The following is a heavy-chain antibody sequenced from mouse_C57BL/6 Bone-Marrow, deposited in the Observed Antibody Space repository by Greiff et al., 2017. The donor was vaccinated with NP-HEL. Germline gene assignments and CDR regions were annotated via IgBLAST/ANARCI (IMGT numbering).Heavy chain of an antibody. D-gene: IGHD1-1*01. J-gene: IGHJ3*01. CDR1: GFSFNTYA. CDR3: VRHTGSSYAAWFAY. V-gene: IGHV10-1*01. Sequence: EVKLLESGGGLVQPKGSLKLSCAASGFSFNTYAMNWVRQAPGKGLEWVARIRSKSNNYATYYADSVKDRFTISRDDSESMLYLQMNNLKTEDTAMYYCVRHTGSSYAAWFAYWGQGTLVTVSA. CDR2: IRSKSNNYAT.